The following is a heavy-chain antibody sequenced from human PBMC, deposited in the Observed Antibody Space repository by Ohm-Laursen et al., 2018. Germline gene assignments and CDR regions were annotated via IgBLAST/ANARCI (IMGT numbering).Heavy chain of an antibody. CDR1: GFTFSSNW. V-gene: IGHV3-7*01. CDR3: ARAYKFGLDSFDL. D-gene: IGHD1-1*01. CDR2: INQDGGAK. J-gene: IGHJ3*01. Sequence: SLRLSCAASGFTFSSNWMNWVRQAPGRGLEWVGNINQDGGAKFYMDSVKGRFSISRDNAKNTLFLEMNSLRGEDTAVYYCARAYKFGLDSFDLWGQGTMVTVSS.